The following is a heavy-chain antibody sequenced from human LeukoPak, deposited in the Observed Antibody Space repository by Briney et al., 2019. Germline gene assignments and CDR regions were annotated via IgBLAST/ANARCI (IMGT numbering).Heavy chain of an antibody. D-gene: IGHD2/OR15-2a*01. V-gene: IGHV1-46*01. Sequence: ASVKVSCKASGYTFTNYYLHWVRQAPGQGLEWMGIINPSGGSANFAQKFQGRVTMTRDTSTSTVYMDLSSLRSEDTAVYYCAREGHFRPDAFDIWGQGTIVTVSS. CDR3: AREGHFRPDAFDI. CDR2: INPSGGSA. J-gene: IGHJ3*02. CDR1: GYTFTNYY.